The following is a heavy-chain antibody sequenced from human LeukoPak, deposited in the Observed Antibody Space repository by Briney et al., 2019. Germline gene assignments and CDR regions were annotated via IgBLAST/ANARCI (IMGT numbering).Heavy chain of an antibody. V-gene: IGHV3-23*01. CDR3: AKPRHVYSSSWYVDY. CDR2: ISGSGGST. D-gene: IGHD6-13*01. Sequence: PGGSLRLSCAASGFTFSSYAMSWVRQAPGKGLEWVSAISGSGGSTYYADSVKGRFTISRDNSKNTLYLQMNSLRAEDTAVYYCAKPRHVYSSSWYVDYWGQGTLVTVSS. CDR1: GFTFSSYA. J-gene: IGHJ4*02.